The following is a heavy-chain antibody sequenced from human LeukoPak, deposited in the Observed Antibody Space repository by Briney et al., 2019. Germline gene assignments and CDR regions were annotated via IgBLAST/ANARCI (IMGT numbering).Heavy chain of an antibody. CDR3: TRGSIAYYYMDV. CDR2: VFYSGNT. D-gene: IGHD3-22*01. Sequence: SETLSLTCTFSGGSIGSYYWNWIRQPPGKGLEWIGYVFYSGNTNYNPSLKSRVTISVDTSKNQFSLKLSSVTAADTAVYYCTRGSIAYYYMDVWGKGTTVTISS. V-gene: IGHV4-59*01. J-gene: IGHJ6*03. CDR1: GGSIGSYY.